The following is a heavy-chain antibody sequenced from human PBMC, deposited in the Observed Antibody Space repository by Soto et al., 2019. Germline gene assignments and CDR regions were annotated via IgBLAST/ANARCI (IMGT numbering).Heavy chain of an antibody. CDR2: IYYSGST. CDR1: GGSTSSSSYY. D-gene: IGHD5-12*01. J-gene: IGHJ4*02. CDR3: ARQFHSGYLSPGFDY. Sequence: SETLSLTCTVSGGSTSSSSYYWGWIRQPPGKGLEWIGSIYYSGSTYYNPSLKSRVTISVDTSKNQFSLKLSSVAAADTAVYYCARQFHSGYLSPGFDYWGQGTLVTVSS. V-gene: IGHV4-39*01.